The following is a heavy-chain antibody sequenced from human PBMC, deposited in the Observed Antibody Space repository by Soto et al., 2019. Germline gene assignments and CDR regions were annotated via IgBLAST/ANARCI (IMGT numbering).Heavy chain of an antibody. Sequence: GGSLRLSCLASGFTFASCGMNWVRQAPGKGLEWVAGISQTGANTYYADSVRGRFIISRDNSRNTVSLEMNSLRGEDSALYYCETEGAKTTWNFEFWGQETKVTVSS. CDR2: ISQTGANT. CDR3: ETEGAKTTWNFEF. D-gene: IGHD3-9*01. J-gene: IGHJ4*02. V-gene: IGHV3-23*01. CDR1: GFTFASCG.